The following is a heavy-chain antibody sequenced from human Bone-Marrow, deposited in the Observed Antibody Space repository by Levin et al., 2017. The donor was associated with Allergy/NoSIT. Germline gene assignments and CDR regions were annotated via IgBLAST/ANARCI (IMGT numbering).Heavy chain of an antibody. Sequence: SETLSLTCTVSGYSISGNTYYWGWIRQPPGKGLEWIGSINHSGSTYYNPSLQSRVTISVDTSKNQFSLKLTSVTAADTAVYYCARAGRYDYWSQRTLVTVSS. CDR1: GYSISGNTYY. V-gene: IGHV4-39*07. CDR2: INHSGST. J-gene: IGHJ4*02. D-gene: IGHD3-9*01. CDR3: ARAGRYDY.